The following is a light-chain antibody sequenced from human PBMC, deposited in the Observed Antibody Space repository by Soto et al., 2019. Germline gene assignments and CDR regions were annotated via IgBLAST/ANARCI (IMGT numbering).Light chain of an antibody. V-gene: IGKV3D-15*01. J-gene: IGKJ5*01. CDR1: QSVSSN. Sequence: EIVMTQSPATLSVSPGERATLSCRASQSVSSNLAWYQQKPGQAPRLLIYGASTRATGIPARFSGSGSGTEFTLTISSLQSEDFAVYYCQQYNNWLQITFGQGTRLEIK. CDR3: QQYNNWLQIT. CDR2: GAS.